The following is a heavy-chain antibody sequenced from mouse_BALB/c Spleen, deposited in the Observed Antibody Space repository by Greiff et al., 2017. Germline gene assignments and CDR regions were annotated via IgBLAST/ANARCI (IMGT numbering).Heavy chain of an antibody. Sequence: EVQLVESGGGLVKPGGSLKLSCAASGFTFSSYTMSWVRQTPEKRLEWVATISSGGSYTYYPDSVKGRFTISRDNAKNTLYLQMSSLKSEDTAMYYCTRDRDYYGSSLFAYWGQGTLVTVSA. CDR2: ISSGGSYT. CDR1: GFTFSSYT. CDR3: TRDRDYYGSSLFAY. J-gene: IGHJ3*01. D-gene: IGHD1-1*01. V-gene: IGHV5-6-4*01.